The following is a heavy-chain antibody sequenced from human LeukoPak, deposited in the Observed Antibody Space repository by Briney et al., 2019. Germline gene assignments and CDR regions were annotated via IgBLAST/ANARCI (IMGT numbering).Heavy chain of an antibody. V-gene: IGHV1-2*02. D-gene: IGHD2-21*02. CDR2: INPNSGGT. CDR3: ARDHIVVVTAIWSY. Sequence: ASVKVSCKASGYTFTGYYMHWVRQAPGQGLEWMGWINPNSGGTNYAQKLQGRVTMTTDTSTSTAYMELRSLRSDDTAVYYCARDHIVVVTAIWSYWGQGTLVTVSS. J-gene: IGHJ4*02. CDR1: GYTFTGYY.